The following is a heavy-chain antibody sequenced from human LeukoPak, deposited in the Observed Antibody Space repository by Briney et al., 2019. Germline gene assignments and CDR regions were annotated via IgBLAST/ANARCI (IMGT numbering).Heavy chain of an antibody. V-gene: IGHV1-46*01. J-gene: IGHJ4*02. CDR2: INPNDGST. CDR1: GYSFTNYY. CDR3: ARELVLWFGESRQNIDY. Sequence: ASVKVSCKASGYSFTNYYIHWVRQAPGPGLEWMGVINPNDGSTTSAQNFQGRVTMTRDTSISTAYMELSRLRSDDTAVYYCARELVLWFGESRQNIDYWGQGTLVTVSS. D-gene: IGHD3-10*01.